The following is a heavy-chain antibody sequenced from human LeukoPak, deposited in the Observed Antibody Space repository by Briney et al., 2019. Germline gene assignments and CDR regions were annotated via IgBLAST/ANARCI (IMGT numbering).Heavy chain of an antibody. CDR1: GGSFSSGDYY. CDR3: ARVSGSDLFFDY. D-gene: IGHD2-21*01. CDR2: IYYSGST. J-gene: IGHJ4*02. Sequence: SETLSLTCTVSGGSFSSGDYYWRWIRQPPGKGLEWIGYIYYSGSTSYNPSLKSRLIISINTSKNQFSLRLSSVTAADTAVYYCARVSGSDLFFDYWGQGTLVTVSS. V-gene: IGHV4-30-4*01.